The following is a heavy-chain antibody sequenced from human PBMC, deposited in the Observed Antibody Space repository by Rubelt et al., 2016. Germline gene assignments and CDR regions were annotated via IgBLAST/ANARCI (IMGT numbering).Heavy chain of an antibody. V-gene: IGHV3-33*08. CDR3: VRDGYNFGMDC. D-gene: IGHD5-24*01. CDR1: GFTLSSYS. Sequence: VQLVESGGGLVKPGGSLRLSCAASGFTLSSYSMNWVRQAPGKGLEWVAIIWYDGSNKYYADSVKGRFTISRDNSKNTLSLQMNSLRPEDTALYYCVRDGYNFGMDCWGQGTLVTVSS. CDR2: IWYDGSNK. J-gene: IGHJ4*02.